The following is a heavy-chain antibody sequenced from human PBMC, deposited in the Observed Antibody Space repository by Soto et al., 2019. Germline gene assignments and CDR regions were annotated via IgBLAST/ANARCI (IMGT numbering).Heavy chain of an antibody. Sequence: QVQLVESGGGVVQPGRSLPLSCAASGFTFSSYGMHWVRQAPGKGLEWVAVISYDGSNKYYADSVKGRFTISRDNSKTTLYLQMNSLRAEDTAVYYCAKEQDIVVVVAARHEASSYYGMDVWGQGTTVTVSS. CDR1: GFTFSSYG. V-gene: IGHV3-30*18. CDR2: ISYDGSNK. D-gene: IGHD2-15*01. CDR3: AKEQDIVVVVAARHEASSYYGMDV. J-gene: IGHJ6*02.